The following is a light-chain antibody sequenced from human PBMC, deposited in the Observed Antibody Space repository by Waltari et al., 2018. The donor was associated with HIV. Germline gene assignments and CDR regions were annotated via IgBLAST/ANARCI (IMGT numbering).Light chain of an antibody. CDR1: SSAVGGFNY. CDR3: SSYTSSSTLFYV. V-gene: IGLV2-14*01. CDR2: YCM. Sequence: QSALTQPASVSGSPGQSITIPCTGTSSAVGGFNYVSWYQQHPGKAPKLMIYYCMNRPSGVSNRFSGSKSGNTASLTISGLQDEDEADYYCSSYTSSSTLFYVFGTGTKVTVL. J-gene: IGLJ1*01.